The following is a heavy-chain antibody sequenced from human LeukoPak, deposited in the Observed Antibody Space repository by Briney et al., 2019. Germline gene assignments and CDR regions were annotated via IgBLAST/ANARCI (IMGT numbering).Heavy chain of an antibody. Sequence: GASVKVSCKASGYTFTGYYMHWVRQAPGQGLEWMGWINPNSGGTNYAQKFQGRVTMTRDTSISTAYMELSRLRSDDTAVYYCARVIEAAIKEYYFDYWGQGTLVTVSS. CDR3: ARVIEAAIKEYYFDY. J-gene: IGHJ4*02. D-gene: IGHD6-25*01. CDR2: INPNSGGT. CDR1: GYTFTGYY. V-gene: IGHV1-2*02.